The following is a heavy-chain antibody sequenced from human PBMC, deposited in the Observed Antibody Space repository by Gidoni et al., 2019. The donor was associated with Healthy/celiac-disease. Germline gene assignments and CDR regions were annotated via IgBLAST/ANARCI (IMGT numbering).Heavy chain of an antibody. D-gene: IGHD6-19*01. J-gene: IGHJ4*02. CDR3: AKVAGSGWYAYFDY. CDR1: GFTFDDYA. Sequence: EVQLVESGGGLVQPGRSLRLSCAASGFTFDDYAMHWVRQAPGKGLEWVSGISWNSGSIGYADSVKGRFTISRDNAKNSLYLQMNSLRAEDTALYYCAKVAGSGWYAYFDYWGQGTLVTVSS. CDR2: ISWNSGSI. V-gene: IGHV3-9*01.